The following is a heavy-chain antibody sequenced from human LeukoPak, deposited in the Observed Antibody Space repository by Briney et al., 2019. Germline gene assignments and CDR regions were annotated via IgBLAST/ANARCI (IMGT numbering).Heavy chain of an antibody. CDR1: GFTFSSYA. CDR3: ARYEYSSTRFDP. D-gene: IGHD6-6*01. V-gene: IGHV3-23*01. J-gene: IGHJ5*02. Sequence: GGSLRLFCAASGFTFSSYAMSWVRQAPGKGLEWVSAISGSGGSTYYADSVKGRFTISRDNSKNALYLQMNSLRAEDTAVYYCARYEYSSTRFDPWGQGTLVTVSS. CDR2: ISGSGGST.